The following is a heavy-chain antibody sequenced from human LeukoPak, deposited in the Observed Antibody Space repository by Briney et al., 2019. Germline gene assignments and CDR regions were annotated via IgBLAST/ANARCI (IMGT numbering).Heavy chain of an antibody. CDR1: GFTFDDYA. J-gene: IGHJ6*03. CDR2: ISGDGGST. CDR3: AKDIGYGSGTSYYYYYYMDV. D-gene: IGHD3-10*01. Sequence: GGSLRLSCAASGFTFDDYAMHWVRQAPGKGLEWVSLISGDGGSTYYADSVKGRFTISRDNSKNSLYLQMNSLRTEDTALYYCAKDIGYGSGTSYYYYYYMDVWGKGTTVTVSS. V-gene: IGHV3-43*02.